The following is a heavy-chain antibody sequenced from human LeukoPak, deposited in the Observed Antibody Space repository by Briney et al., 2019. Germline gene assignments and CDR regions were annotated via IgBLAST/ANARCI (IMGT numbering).Heavy chain of an antibody. Sequence: PGGSLRLSCVASGFTFNIHWMTWVRQAPGEGLEWVGRIRSRGDGGTTDFAAPVKGRFTISRDDSKNTLYLQMYSLTSEDTAVYYCTQGSGQYFDYWGQGTLVTVSS. J-gene: IGHJ4*02. CDR2: IRSRGDGGTT. V-gene: IGHV3-15*01. CDR1: GFTFNIHW. D-gene: IGHD2-15*01. CDR3: TQGSGQYFDY.